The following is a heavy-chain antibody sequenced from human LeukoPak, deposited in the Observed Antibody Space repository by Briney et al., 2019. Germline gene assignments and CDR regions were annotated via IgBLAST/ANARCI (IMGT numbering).Heavy chain of an antibody. CDR3: ARAPYCSSTTCFGSYYNLGY. Sequence: PSETLSLTCAVYGGSFSGYYWTWIRQPPGKGLEWIGEIHHSGSANYNPSLKSRVTMSVDTPKCLFSLKLSSVTAADTAVYYCARAPYCSSTTCFGSYYNLGYWGQGTLVSVSS. V-gene: IGHV4-34*01. J-gene: IGHJ4*02. D-gene: IGHD2-2*01. CDR1: GGSFSGYY. CDR2: IHHSGSA.